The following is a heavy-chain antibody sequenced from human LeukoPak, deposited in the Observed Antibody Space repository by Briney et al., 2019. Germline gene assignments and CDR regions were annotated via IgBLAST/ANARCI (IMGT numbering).Heavy chain of an antibody. V-gene: IGHV1-69*04. CDR1: GGTFSSYA. D-gene: IGHD3-22*01. Sequence: GSSVKVSCKASGGTFSSYAISWVRQAPGQGLEWMGRIIPILGIANYAQKFQGRVTITADKSTSTAYMELSSLRSEDTAVYYCASSYYDSSGYYSDAFDIWGQGTMVTVSS. CDR3: ASSYYDSSGYYSDAFDI. CDR2: IIPILGIA. J-gene: IGHJ3*02.